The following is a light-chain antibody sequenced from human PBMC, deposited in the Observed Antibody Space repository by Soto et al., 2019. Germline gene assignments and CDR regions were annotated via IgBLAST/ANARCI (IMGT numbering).Light chain of an antibody. Sequence: EIVMTQSPDTLSVSPGEGATLSCRVSQSIRSNLAWYQQRPGQAPRLLMYGASTRADGIPARFTGSGSGTEFTLTITSLHSEDSAVYYCQQYHIWPPWTSGQGTKVELK. V-gene: IGKV3-15*01. J-gene: IGKJ1*01. CDR1: QSIRSN. CDR3: QQYHIWPPWT. CDR2: GAS.